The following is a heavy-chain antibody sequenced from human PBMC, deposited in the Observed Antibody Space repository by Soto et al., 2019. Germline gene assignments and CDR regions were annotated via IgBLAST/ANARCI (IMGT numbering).Heavy chain of an antibody. D-gene: IGHD1-1*01. CDR1: GFTFSSYG. Sequence: QVQLVESGGGVVQPGRSLRLSCAASGFTFSSYGMHWVRQAPGKGLEWVALISNHGSNKYYADSVKGRFTISRDNSKNTLYLQMNSLRAEDTAVYYCAKGSRVWNDSWLEYYFDYGGQGTLVTVSS. CDR2: ISNHGSNK. J-gene: IGHJ4*02. CDR3: AKGSRVWNDSWLEYYFDY. V-gene: IGHV3-30*18.